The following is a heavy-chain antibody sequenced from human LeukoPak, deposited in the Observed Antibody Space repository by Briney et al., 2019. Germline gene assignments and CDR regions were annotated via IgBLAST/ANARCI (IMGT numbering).Heavy chain of an antibody. CDR2: ISGSGGIT. CDR3: AKDPTDFDSSGQTYFDY. J-gene: IGHJ4*02. V-gene: IGHV3-23*01. CDR1: GFTFSSYA. Sequence: GGSLRLSCAASGFTFSSYAMSWVRQAPGKGLEWVSGISGSGGITHYADSVRGRFTISRDNSKNTLYLQMNSLRAEDTAVYYCAKDPTDFDSSGQTYFDYWGQGSLVTVSS. D-gene: IGHD3-22*01.